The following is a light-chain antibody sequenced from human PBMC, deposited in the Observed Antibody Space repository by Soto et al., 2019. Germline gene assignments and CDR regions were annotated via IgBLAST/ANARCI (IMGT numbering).Light chain of an antibody. Sequence: EIVMTQSPATLSVSPGERATLSCRASQSVAGNLAWYQQIPGQAPRLLIYGTSTRATGVPARFSGIGTGTEFTLTITSLQSEAFAVYYCQQYNDWPLFTFGPGTKVDIK. J-gene: IGKJ3*01. CDR3: QQYNDWPLFT. V-gene: IGKV3-15*01. CDR2: GTS. CDR1: QSVAGN.